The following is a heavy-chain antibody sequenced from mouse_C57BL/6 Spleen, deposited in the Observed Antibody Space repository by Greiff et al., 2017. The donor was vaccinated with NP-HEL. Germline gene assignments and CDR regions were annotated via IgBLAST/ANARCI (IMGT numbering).Heavy chain of an antibody. V-gene: IGHV1-26*01. Sequence: EVQLQQSGPELVKPGASVKISCKASGYTFTDYYMNWVKQSHGKSLEWIGDINPNNGGTSYNQKFKGKATLTVDKSSSTAYMELRSLTSEDSAVYYCARRASLWGQGTSVTVSS. J-gene: IGHJ4*01. D-gene: IGHD3-1*01. CDR3: ARRASL. CDR2: INPNNGGT. CDR1: GYTFTDYY.